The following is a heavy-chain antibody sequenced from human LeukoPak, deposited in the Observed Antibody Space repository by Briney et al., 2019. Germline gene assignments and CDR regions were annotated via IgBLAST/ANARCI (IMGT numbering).Heavy chain of an antibody. CDR1: GFTFSSYA. CDR2: ISGSGGST. Sequence: PGGSLRLSCAASGFTFSSYALSWVRQAPGKGLEWVSGISGSGGSTYYADAVKGRFSISRDNSKNTLYLQMNSLRAEDTAVYYCAKGHGYNYDNWFDPWGQGTLVTVSS. D-gene: IGHD5-24*01. CDR3: AKGHGYNYDNWFDP. J-gene: IGHJ5*02. V-gene: IGHV3-23*01.